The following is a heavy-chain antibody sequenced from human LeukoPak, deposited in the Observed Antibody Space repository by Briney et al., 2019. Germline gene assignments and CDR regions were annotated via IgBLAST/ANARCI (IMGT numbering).Heavy chain of an antibody. V-gene: IGHV3-30-3*01. CDR2: ISYDGSYK. J-gene: IGHJ4*02. CDR3: ARAPSASTVTTGGFDY. Sequence: GGSLRLSCAASGFTFSSYAMHWVRQAPGKGLEWVSIISYDGSYKYYADSVKGRFTISRDDSKNTLYLQMNSLRAEDTAVYYCARAPSASTVTTGGFDYWGQGTLVTVSS. D-gene: IGHD4-11*01. CDR1: GFTFSSYA.